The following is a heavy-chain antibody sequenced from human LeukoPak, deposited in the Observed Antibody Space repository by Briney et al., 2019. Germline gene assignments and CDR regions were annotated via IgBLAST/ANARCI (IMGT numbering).Heavy chain of an antibody. Sequence: GGSLRLSCAASGFTFSSYGMHWVRQAPGKGLEWVAFIRYDGSNKYYADSVKGRFTISRDNSKNTLYLQMNSLRAEDTAVYYCAKEYCSSTSCYITVDYWGQGTLVTVSS. CDR1: GFTFSSYG. J-gene: IGHJ4*02. V-gene: IGHV3-30*02. CDR2: IRYDGSNK. CDR3: AKEYCSSTSCYITVDY. D-gene: IGHD2-2*02.